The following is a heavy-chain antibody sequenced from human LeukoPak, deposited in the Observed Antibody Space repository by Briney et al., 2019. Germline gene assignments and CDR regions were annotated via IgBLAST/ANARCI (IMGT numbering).Heavy chain of an antibody. V-gene: IGHV4-59*01. CDR3: ARSLYDYVWGSYSYFDY. Sequence: SETLSLTCTVSGGSISSYYWSWIRQPPGKGLEWIGYIYYSGSTNYNPSLKSRVTISVATSKHKFSLKLSSVTAADTAVYYCARSLYDYVWGSYSYFDYWGQGTLVTVSS. CDR2: IYYSGST. D-gene: IGHD3-16*01. CDR1: GGSISSYY. J-gene: IGHJ4*02.